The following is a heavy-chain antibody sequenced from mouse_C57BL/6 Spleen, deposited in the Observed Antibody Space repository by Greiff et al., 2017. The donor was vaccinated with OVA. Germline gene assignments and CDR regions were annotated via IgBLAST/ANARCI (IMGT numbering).Heavy chain of an antibody. CDR3: TTGYGSSYVAAY. V-gene: IGHV14-4*01. Sequence: VQLQQSGAELVRPGASVKLSCTASGFNIKDDYMHWVKQRPEQGLEWIGWIDPENGDTEYASKFQGKATITADTSSNTAYLQLSSLTSEDTAVYYCTTGYGSSYVAAYWGQGTLVTVSA. CDR1: GFNIKDDY. CDR2: IDPENGDT. J-gene: IGHJ3*01. D-gene: IGHD1-1*01.